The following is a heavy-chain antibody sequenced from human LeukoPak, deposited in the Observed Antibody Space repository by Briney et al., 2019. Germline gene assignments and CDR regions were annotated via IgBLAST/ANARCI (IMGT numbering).Heavy chain of an antibody. J-gene: IGHJ4*02. D-gene: IGHD2-8*01. CDR3: ATDSRYCTNGVCYNIPIDY. V-gene: IGHV1-69-2*01. CDR1: GYTFTDYY. CDR2: VDPEDGET. Sequence: ASVKISCKVSGYTFTDYYMHWVQQAPGKGLEWMGLVDPEDGETIYAEKFQGRVTITADTSTGTAYMELSSLRSEDTAVYYCATDSRYCTNGVCYNIPIDYWGQGTLVTVSS.